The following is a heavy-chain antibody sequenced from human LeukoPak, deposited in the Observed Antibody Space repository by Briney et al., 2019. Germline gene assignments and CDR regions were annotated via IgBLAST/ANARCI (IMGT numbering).Heavy chain of an antibody. CDR1: GFTFSSYW. Sequence: GGSLRLSCAASGFTFSSYWMHWVRQAPGKGLEWVTFIRSDGSNKFYAHFVKGRFTISRDNSKNTLYLEMNSLRAEDTAVYYCAKDKGYYGSGNPFDYWGQGTLVTVSS. CDR2: IRSDGSNK. J-gene: IGHJ4*02. V-gene: IGHV3-30*02. D-gene: IGHD3-10*01. CDR3: AKDKGYYGSGNPFDY.